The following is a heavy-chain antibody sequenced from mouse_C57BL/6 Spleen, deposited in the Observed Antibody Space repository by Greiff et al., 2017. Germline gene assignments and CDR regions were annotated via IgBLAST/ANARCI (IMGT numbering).Heavy chain of an antibody. Sequence: VQLQQSGPGMVKPSQSLSLTCTVTGYSITSGYDWHWIRHFPGNKLEWMGYISYSGSTNYNPSLKSRISITHDTSKNHFFLKLNSVTTEDTATYYCARASIYYGYDGAWFAYWGQGTLVTVSA. CDR3: ARASIYYGYDGAWFAY. D-gene: IGHD2-2*01. CDR2: ISYSGST. V-gene: IGHV3-1*01. J-gene: IGHJ3*01. CDR1: GYSITSGYD.